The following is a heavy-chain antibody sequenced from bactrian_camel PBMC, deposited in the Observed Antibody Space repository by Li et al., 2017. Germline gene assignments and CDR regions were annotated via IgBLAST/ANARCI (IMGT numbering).Heavy chain of an antibody. CDR1: GFTLGDTD. V-gene: IGHV3S61*01. Sequence: QVQLVESGGGSVQVGGSLRLSCLGSGFTLGDTDMGWYRQAPGNECEMVSISSVDGTTQYADFVKGRFTISRDNAANTVYLQMSDLKREDTAMYYCASDEGGLIGTEWSGLLCAGHGTQVTVS. CDR2: ISSVDGTT. J-gene: IGHJ4*01. D-gene: IGHD2*01.